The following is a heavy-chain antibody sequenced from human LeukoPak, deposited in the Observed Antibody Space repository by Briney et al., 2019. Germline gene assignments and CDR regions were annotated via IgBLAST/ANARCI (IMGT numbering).Heavy chain of an antibody. CDR2: IGSNGRST. J-gene: IGHJ6*03. V-gene: IGHV3-64*01. CDR1: GFTFSGYG. D-gene: IGHD4-23*01. Sequence: GGSLRLSCEASGFTFSGYGMHWVRQVPGKGLEYVATIGSNGRSTYYANAVKGRFIISRDNSKNTLYLQMGSLRAEDMAVYYCARGRSYGGNSYYFYYMDVWGKGTTVTVSS. CDR3: ARGRSYGGNSYYFYYMDV.